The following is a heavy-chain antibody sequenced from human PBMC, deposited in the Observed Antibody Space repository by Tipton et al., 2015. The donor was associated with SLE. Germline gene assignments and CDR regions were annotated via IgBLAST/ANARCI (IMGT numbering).Heavy chain of an antibody. CDR2: IGSSGSFI. J-gene: IGHJ4*02. D-gene: IGHD6-13*01. V-gene: IGHV3-11*01. CDR3: ARLSTLAAAGTYDY. CDR1: GFTFSDYY. Sequence: SLRLSCAASGFTFSDYYMTWIRQAPGRGLEWVSHIGSSGSFIPYADSVGGRFTISRDNAQNLLYLQMNSLRAEDTAVYYCARLSTLAAAGTYDYWGQGTLVTVSS.